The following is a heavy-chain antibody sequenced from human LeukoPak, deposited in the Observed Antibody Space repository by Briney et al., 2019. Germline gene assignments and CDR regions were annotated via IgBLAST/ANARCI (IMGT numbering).Heavy chain of an antibody. V-gene: IGHV1-18*01. J-gene: IGHJ4*02. CDR1: GGTFSSYA. CDR3: ARGLVGAFIEEV. D-gene: IGHD1-26*01. CDR2: ISAYNGNT. Sequence: ASVKVSCKASGGTFSSYAISWVRQAPGQGLEWMGWISAYNGNTNYAQKLQGRVTMTTDTSTSTAYMELRSLRSDDTAVYYCARGLVGAFIEEVWGQGTLVTVSS.